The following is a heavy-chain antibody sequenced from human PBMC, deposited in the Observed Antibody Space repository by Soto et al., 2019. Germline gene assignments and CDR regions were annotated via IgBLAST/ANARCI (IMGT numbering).Heavy chain of an antibody. Sequence: GGSLRLSCAASGFTFSSYAMSWVRQAPGKGLEWVSAISGSTNSTYYTDSVKGRFTISRDNSKNTLYLQMNRLRAGDTAIYYCAKRSSSSTFDYWGQGTLVTVS. D-gene: IGHD6-6*01. J-gene: IGHJ4*02. CDR1: GFTFSSYA. CDR2: ISGSTNST. CDR3: AKRSSSSTFDY. V-gene: IGHV3-23*01.